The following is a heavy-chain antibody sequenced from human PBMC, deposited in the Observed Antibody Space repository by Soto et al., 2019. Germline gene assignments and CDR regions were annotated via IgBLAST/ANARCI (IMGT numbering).Heavy chain of an antibody. J-gene: IGHJ4*02. CDR3: AIQIAVAGSRTFYY. CDR2: IYYSGST. CDR1: GGSISSGDYY. V-gene: IGHV4-30-4*01. Sequence: SETLSLTCTVSGGSISSGDYYWSWIRQPPGKGLEWIGYIYYSGSTYYNPSLKSRVTISVDKSKNQFSLKLSSVTAADTAVYYCAIQIAVAGSRTFYYWGQGTLVTVS. D-gene: IGHD6-19*01.